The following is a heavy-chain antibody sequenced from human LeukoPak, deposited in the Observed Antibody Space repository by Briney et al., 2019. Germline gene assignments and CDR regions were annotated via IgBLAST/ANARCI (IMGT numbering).Heavy chain of an antibody. Sequence: GGSLRLSCAASGFTFSSYWMSWVRQAPGKGLEWVANIKQDGSEKYYVDSVKGRFTISRDNAKNSLYLQMNSLRAEDTAVYYCARVYYDSSGGPDYWGQGTLVTVSS. D-gene: IGHD3-22*01. CDR1: GFTFSSYW. J-gene: IGHJ4*02. CDR3: ARVYYDSSGGPDY. V-gene: IGHV3-7*03. CDR2: IKQDGSEK.